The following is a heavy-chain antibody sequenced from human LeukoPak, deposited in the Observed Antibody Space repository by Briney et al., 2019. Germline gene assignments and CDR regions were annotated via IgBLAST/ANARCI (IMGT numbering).Heavy chain of an antibody. CDR3: ARDRNGIVGARGEFDY. V-gene: IGHV3-53*01. Sequence: PGGSLRLSCAASGFTVSSNYMSWVRQAPGKGLEWVSVIYSGGSTYYADSVKGRFTISRDNSKNTLYLQMNSLRAEDTAVYYCARDRNGIVGARGEFDYWGQGTLVTVSS. CDR2: IYSGGST. D-gene: IGHD1-26*01. J-gene: IGHJ4*02. CDR1: GFTVSSNY.